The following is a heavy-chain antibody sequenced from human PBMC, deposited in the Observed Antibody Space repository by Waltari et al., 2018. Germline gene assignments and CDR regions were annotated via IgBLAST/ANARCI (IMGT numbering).Heavy chain of an antibody. D-gene: IGHD1-26*01. V-gene: IGHV4-59*11. Sequence: HVQLQESGPGLVKPSETLSLTCPVPDCSISSHYWCMIRQPPGKGLEWIGYIYYSGSTNYNPSLKSRVTISVDTSKNQFSLKLSSVTAADTAVYYCAIVPLGRGGSYYGFDYWGQGTLVTVSS. CDR1: DCSISSHY. J-gene: IGHJ4*02. CDR2: IYYSGST. CDR3: AIVPLGRGGSYYGFDY.